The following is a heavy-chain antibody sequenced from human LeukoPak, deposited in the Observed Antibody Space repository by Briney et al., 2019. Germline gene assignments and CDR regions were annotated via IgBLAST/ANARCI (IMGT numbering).Heavy chain of an antibody. V-gene: IGHV3-23*01. D-gene: IGHD3-9*01. J-gene: IGHJ4*02. CDR3: ASGDDILTGYQVAEIDY. CDR2: ISGSGGST. Sequence: GGSLRLSCAASGFTFSNYWMHWVRQAPGKGLEWVSAISGSGGSTYYADSVKGRFTISRDNSKNTLYLQMNSLRAEDTAVYYCASGDDILTGYQVAEIDYWGQGTLVTVSS. CDR1: GFTFSNYW.